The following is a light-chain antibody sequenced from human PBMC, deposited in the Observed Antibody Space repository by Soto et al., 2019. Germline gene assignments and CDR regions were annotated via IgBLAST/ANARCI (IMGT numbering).Light chain of an antibody. CDR1: QSVSSN. V-gene: IGKV3-15*01. CDR3: QQYNNWPPIT. CDR2: GAS. J-gene: IGKJ5*01. Sequence: EVVITQSPATLSVSPGPRATLSCRASQSVSSNLSWYQQKPGQAPRLLIYGASTRATGIPARFSGSGSGTEFTLTISSLQSEDFAVYYCQQYNNWPPITFGQGTRLEIK.